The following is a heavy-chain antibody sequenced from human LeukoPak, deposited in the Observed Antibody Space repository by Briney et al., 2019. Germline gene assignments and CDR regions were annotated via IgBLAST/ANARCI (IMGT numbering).Heavy chain of an antibody. Sequence: PSETLSLTCTVSGGSISSSSYYWGWIRQPPGKGLEWIGTIYYSGSTYYNPSLKSRVTISVDTSKNQFSLKLDSVTAADTAVYYCARPEGSYYGDAFHIWGQGTMVTVSS. D-gene: IGHD1-26*01. V-gene: IGHV4-39*01. CDR1: GGSISSSSYY. J-gene: IGHJ3*02. CDR3: ARPEGSYYGDAFHI. CDR2: IYYSGST.